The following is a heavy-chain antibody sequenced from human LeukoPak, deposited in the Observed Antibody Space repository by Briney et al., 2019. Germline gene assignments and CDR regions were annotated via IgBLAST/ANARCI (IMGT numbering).Heavy chain of an antibody. J-gene: IGHJ4*02. CDR2: IWYDGSNK. D-gene: IGHD3-10*01. V-gene: IGHV3-33*01. CDR3: ARARSYLYYFDY. CDR1: GFTFSSYG. Sequence: GRSLRLSCAASGFTFSSYGMHWVRQAPGKGLEWVAVIWYDGSNKYYADSVRGRFTISRDNSKNTLYLQMNSLRAEDTAVYYCARARSYLYYFDYWGQGTLVTVSS.